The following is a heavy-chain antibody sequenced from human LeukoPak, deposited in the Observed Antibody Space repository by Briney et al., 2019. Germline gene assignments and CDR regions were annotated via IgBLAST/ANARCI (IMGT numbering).Heavy chain of an antibody. CDR1: GFTFSSYA. CDR3: AKGLKVNGDPLRNWFDP. D-gene: IGHD4-17*01. CDR2: ISGSGGST. J-gene: IGHJ5*02. V-gene: IGHV3-23*01. Sequence: GSLRLSCAASGFTFSSYAMSWVRQAPGKGLEWVSAISGSGGSTYYADSVKGRFTISGDNSKNTLYLQMNSLRAEDTAVYYCAKGLKVNGDPLRNWFDPWGQGTLVTVSS.